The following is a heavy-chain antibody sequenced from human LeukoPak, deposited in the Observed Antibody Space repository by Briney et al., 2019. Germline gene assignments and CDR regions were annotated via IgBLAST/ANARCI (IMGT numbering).Heavy chain of an antibody. V-gene: IGHV1-18*01. CDR2: ISPYNGNT. CDR1: GYTFTSYG. J-gene: IGHJ5*02. Sequence: ASVKVPCKASGYTFTSYGINWVRQAPGQGLEWMGWISPYNGNTKYAEKIQRRVTITTDTSTSTAYMELRSLSSDDTAVYYCARDQRGYGDSSGASKWIDPWGQGTLVTVSS. D-gene: IGHD4-17*01. CDR3: ARDQRGYGDSSGASKWIDP.